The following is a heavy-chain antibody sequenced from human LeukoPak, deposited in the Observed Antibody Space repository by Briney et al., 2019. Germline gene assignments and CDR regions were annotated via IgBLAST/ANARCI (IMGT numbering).Heavy chain of an antibody. D-gene: IGHD2-15*01. Sequence: SVKVSCKASGGTFSGYAISWVRQAPGQGLEWMGRIIPILGIANYAQKFQGRVTITADKSTSTAYMELSSLRSEDTAVYYCARGSGYCSGGSCYSAFDYWGQGTLVTVSS. V-gene: IGHV1-69*04. CDR1: GGTFSGYA. CDR3: ARGSGYCSGGSCYSAFDY. J-gene: IGHJ4*02. CDR2: IIPILGIA.